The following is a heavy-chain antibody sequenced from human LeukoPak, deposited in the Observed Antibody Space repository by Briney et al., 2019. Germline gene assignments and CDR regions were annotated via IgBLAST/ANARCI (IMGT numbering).Heavy chain of an antibody. V-gene: IGHV3-74*01. Sequence: GGSLRLSCAASRFTFSYFAMHWVRQAPGKGLVWVTGIDRDGSSTRYADSVKGRFTISKDNDKNTLYLQMNSLRDDDTAVYYCTRDPHGTVGTTREFDYWGQGTLVTVSS. D-gene: IGHD1-26*01. CDR2: IDRDGSST. J-gene: IGHJ4*02. CDR3: TRDPHGTVGTTREFDY. CDR1: RFTFSYFA.